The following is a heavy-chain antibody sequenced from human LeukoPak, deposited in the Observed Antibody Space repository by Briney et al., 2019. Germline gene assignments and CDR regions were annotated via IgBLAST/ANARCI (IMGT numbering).Heavy chain of an antibody. V-gene: IGHV3-23*01. CDR3: AKRGVVIRVILVGLHKEAYYFDS. Sequence: GGSLRLSCAVSGLTLSNYGMSWVRQAPGKGLEWVAGISDSGGRTNYADSVKGRFTISRDNPKNTLYLQMNSLRPEDTAVYFCAKRGVVIRVILVGLHKEAYYFDSWGQGVLVTVSS. J-gene: IGHJ4*02. CDR2: ISDSGGRT. CDR1: GLTLSNYG. D-gene: IGHD3-22*01.